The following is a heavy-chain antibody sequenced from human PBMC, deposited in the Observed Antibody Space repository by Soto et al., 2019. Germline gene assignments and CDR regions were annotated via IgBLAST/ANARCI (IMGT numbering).Heavy chain of an antibody. D-gene: IGHD6-19*01. CDR2: ISSTGSTI. CDR1: GFIFSDYY. V-gene: IGHV3-11*01. CDR3: ARDATSGWKAGYSGMDV. J-gene: IGHJ6*02. Sequence: QVQLVESGGGLVKPGGSLRISCAASGFIFSDYYMSWIRQAPGKGLEWFSYISSTGSTIYNADSVKGRFTISRDNAKSSLYLQINSLRAEDTAVYYCARDATSGWKAGYSGMDVWGRGTTVTVSS.